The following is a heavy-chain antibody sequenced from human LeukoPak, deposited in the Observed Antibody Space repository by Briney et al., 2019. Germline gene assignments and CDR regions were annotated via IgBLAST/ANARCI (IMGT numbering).Heavy chain of an antibody. V-gene: IGHV4-39*07. CDR2: IYYSGST. CDR3: ARGIGDYYDSSGYVDY. D-gene: IGHD3-22*01. J-gene: IGHJ4*02. CDR1: GGSISSSSYY. Sequence: SETLSLTCTVSGGSISSSSYYWGWIRQPPGKGLEWIGSIYYSGSTYYNPSLESRVTISVDTSKNQFSLKLSSVTAADTAVYYCARGIGDYYDSSGYVDYWGQGTLVTVSS.